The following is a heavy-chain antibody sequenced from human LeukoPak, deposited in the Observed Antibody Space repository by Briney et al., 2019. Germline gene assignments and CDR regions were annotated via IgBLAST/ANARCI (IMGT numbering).Heavy chain of an antibody. V-gene: IGHV4-34*01. CDR3: ARITGYGGGSLRY. Sequence: SETLSLTCSVDGGSFTGYYWTWIRQPPGKGLEWIGEINHTGNTNYNPPLKSRVTLSIDMSKKQFSLHLTSLTAADTAVYYCARITGYGGGSLRYWGQGTLVAISS. CDR2: INHTGNT. D-gene: IGHD4-23*01. J-gene: IGHJ4*02. CDR1: GGSFTGYY.